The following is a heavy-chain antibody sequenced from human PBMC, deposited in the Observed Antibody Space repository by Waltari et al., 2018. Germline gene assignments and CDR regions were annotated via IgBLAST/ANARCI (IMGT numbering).Heavy chain of an antibody. CDR3: ARDGSSGGVFDY. Sequence: QVQLVESGGGVVQPGRSLRLSCAASGFSLSSYGMHCVRQAPGKGLEWVAVIWYDGSNKYYADSVKGRFTISRDNSKNTLYLQMNSLRAEDTAVYYCARDGSSGGVFDYWGQGTLVTVSS. J-gene: IGHJ4*02. CDR2: IWYDGSNK. D-gene: IGHD6-19*01. V-gene: IGHV3-33*01. CDR1: GFSLSSYG.